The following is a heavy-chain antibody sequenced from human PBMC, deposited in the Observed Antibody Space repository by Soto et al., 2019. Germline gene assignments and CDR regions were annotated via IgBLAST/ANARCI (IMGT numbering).Heavy chain of an antibody. CDR3: ARLPYDFWSGYLDY. CDR1: GGSISSYY. CDR2: IYYSGST. D-gene: IGHD3-3*01. J-gene: IGHJ4*02. Sequence: ETLSLTCTVSGGSISSYYWSWIRQPPGKGLEWIGYIYYSGSTYYNPSLKSRVTISVDTSKNQFSLKLSSVTAADTAVYYCARLPYDFWSGYLDYWGQGTLVTVSS. V-gene: IGHV4-59*04.